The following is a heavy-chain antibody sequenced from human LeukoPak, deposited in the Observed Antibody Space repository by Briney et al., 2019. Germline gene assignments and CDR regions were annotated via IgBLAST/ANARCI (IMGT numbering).Heavy chain of an antibody. V-gene: IGHV1-69*16. Sequence: ASVKVSCKASGYTFTSYYMHWVRQAPGQGREGMGGIIPILGRANYAQKFQGRVTITTDESTSTAYMELSSLRSEDTAVYYCASTPLTYYDILTGFYYFDYWGQGTLVTVSS. CDR3: ASTPLTYYDILTGFYYFDY. CDR2: IIPILGRA. CDR1: GYTFTSYY. J-gene: IGHJ4*02. D-gene: IGHD3-9*01.